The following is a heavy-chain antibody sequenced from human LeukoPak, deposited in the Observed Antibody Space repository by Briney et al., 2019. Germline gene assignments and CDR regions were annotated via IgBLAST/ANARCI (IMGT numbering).Heavy chain of an antibody. CDR3: VRGGESTWS. Sequence: GGSLRLSCAASGFTFSSYWMHWVRQAPGKGPVWVSRINNDGSGTTYADSVKGRFTISRDDAKNTLYLQMDSLRTEDTAVYYCVRGGESTWSWGQGTLVTVSS. J-gene: IGHJ5*02. V-gene: IGHV3-74*01. CDR1: GFTFSSYW. D-gene: IGHD2-15*01. CDR2: INNDGSGT.